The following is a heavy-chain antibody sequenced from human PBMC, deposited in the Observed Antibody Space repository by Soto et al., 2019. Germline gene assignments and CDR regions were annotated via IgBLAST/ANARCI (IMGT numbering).Heavy chain of an antibody. CDR1: GFNFNIHA. V-gene: IGHV3-30-3*01. CDR2: MSPGGNSQ. D-gene: IGHD3-22*01. Sequence: GGSLRLSCAAPGFNFNIHALHWIRQAPGEGLEWVAVMSPGGNSQYYADSVKGRFTISRDTSRSTLYLQMTSLRPEDTAVYYCASGAAFYYDTSRYWGQGTLVTVSS. J-gene: IGHJ4*02. CDR3: ASGAAFYYDTSRY.